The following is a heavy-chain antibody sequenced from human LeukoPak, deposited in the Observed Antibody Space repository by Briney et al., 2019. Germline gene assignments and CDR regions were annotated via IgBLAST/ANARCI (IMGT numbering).Heavy chain of an antibody. D-gene: IGHD6-13*01. V-gene: IGHV3-23*01. CDR1: GFTFSNYA. CDR3: AKEHSSSWQRDFDY. CDR2: ISGSSDNT. J-gene: IGHJ4*02. Sequence: PGGSLRLSCEASGFTFSNYAMSWVRQAPGKGLEWVSSISGSSDNTNYADSVKGRFTISRDNSKNILYLQMNSLRAEDTAVYYCAKEHSSSWQRDFDYWGQGTLVTVSS.